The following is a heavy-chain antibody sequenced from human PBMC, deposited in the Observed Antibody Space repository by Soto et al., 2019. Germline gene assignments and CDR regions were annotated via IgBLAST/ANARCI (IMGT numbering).Heavy chain of an antibody. J-gene: IGHJ3*02. Sequence: ASVKVSCKASGYSFSFYGINWVRQAPGQGLEWMGWINPYNGNRNFAQKFQDRVTMTTDTSTNTVYMELRSLKSDDTAVYYCARDPRYGWSLDAFDIWGQGTMVTVSS. CDR2: INPYNGNR. V-gene: IGHV1-18*01. CDR1: GYSFSFYG. CDR3: ARDPRYGWSLDAFDI. D-gene: IGHD1-20*01.